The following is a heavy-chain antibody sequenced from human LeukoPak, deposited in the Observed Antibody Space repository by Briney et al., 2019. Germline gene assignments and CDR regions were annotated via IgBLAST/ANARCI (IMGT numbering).Heavy chain of an antibody. CDR1: GFTFTSSA. V-gene: IGHV1-58*01. J-gene: IGHJ4*02. D-gene: IGHD6-13*01. Sequence: TSVKVSCKASGFTFTSSAVQWVRQARGQRLEWIGWIVVGSGNTNYAQKFQERVTITRDMSTSTAYMELSSLRSEDTAVYYCAAGGIAAAGTLDFDYWGQGTLVTVSS. CDR2: IVVGSGNT. CDR3: AAGGIAAAGTLDFDY.